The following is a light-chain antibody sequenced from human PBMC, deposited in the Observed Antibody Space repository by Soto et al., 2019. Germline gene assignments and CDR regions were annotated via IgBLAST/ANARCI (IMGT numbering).Light chain of an antibody. CDR3: SSYSISTAYL. V-gene: IGLV2-14*01. J-gene: IGLJ1*01. Sequence: QSALTQPASVSGSPGQSITISCTGTNSDIGGYDYVSWYQLHPGKAPKLVLFEVSNRPSGVSYRFSGSKSGNTASLTISGLQAEDEADYFCSSYSISTAYLFGTGTKVTVL. CDR1: NSDIGGYDY. CDR2: EVS.